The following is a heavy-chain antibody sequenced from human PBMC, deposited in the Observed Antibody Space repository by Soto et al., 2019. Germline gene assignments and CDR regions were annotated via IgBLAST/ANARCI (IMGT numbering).Heavy chain of an antibody. Sequence: LRLSCAASGFTFSSYAMSWVRQAPGKGLEWVSAISGSGGSTYYADSVKGRFVISRDNSKKTLYLQMTSLTAEDSAMYFCARGSTDSYPGSRIFDFWGRGTLVTVSS. J-gene: IGHJ4*02. CDR1: GFTFSSYA. CDR3: ARGSTDSYPGSRIFDF. CDR2: ISGSGGST. D-gene: IGHD3-10*01. V-gene: IGHV3-23*01.